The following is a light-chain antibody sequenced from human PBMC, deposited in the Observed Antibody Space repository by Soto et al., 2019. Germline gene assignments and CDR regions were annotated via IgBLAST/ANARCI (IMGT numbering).Light chain of an antibody. Sequence: IVLTQSPGTLTLSPGERATASHRASQSVSSSYLAWYQQKPGQAPRLLIYGASSRATGIPDRFSGSGSGTDFTLTISRLEPEEFAVYYCQKYDSSPKTVGQGTKVDIK. CDR1: QSVSSSY. V-gene: IGKV3-20*01. CDR2: GAS. J-gene: IGKJ1*01. CDR3: QKYDSSPKT.